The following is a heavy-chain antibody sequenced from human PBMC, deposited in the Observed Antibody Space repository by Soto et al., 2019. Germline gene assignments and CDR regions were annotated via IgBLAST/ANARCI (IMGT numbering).Heavy chain of an antibody. CDR3: ARYFDCVNDQ. J-gene: IGHJ4*02. CDR1: GFSLSNGRMG. D-gene: IGHD3-9*01. CDR2: IFSHDEK. V-gene: IGHV2-26*01. Sequence: QVTLKESGPVVVKPTEILTLTCTVSGFSLSNGRMGVSWICQPPGKALEWLAHIFSHDEKSYNTSPAGRLTIATDAAKSQVILVMTNMYPEDAATYFSARYFDCVNDQWGQRILVNVSS.